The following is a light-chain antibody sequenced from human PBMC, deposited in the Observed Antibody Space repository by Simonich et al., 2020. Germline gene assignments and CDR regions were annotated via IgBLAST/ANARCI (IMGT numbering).Light chain of an antibody. V-gene: IGKV4-1*01. CDR1: QSVLYSSNNKNY. CDR2: WAS. Sequence: DIVMTQSPDSLAVSLGERATINCKSSQSVLYSSNNKNYLAWYQQNPGQPPKLLIYWASTRESGFPDRFSGSGSGTDFTLTISSLQAEDVAVYYCQQYYSTPGTFGQGTKVEIK. J-gene: IGKJ1*01. CDR3: QQYYSTPGT.